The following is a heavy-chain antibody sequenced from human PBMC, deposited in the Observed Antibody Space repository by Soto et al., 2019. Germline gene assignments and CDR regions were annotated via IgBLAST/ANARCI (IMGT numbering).Heavy chain of an antibody. CDR1: GFTFSSYS. D-gene: IGHD2-21*01. CDR3: ARQVVIHYYLDY. V-gene: IGHV3-48*04. Sequence: VGSLRLSGAASGFTFSSYSMNWVRQAPGKGLEWVSYISSSSSTIYYADSVKGRFTVSRDNAQNSLFLQMNSLRAEDTAVYYCARQVVIHYYLDYWGQGTLVTVSS. J-gene: IGHJ4*02. CDR2: ISSSSSTI.